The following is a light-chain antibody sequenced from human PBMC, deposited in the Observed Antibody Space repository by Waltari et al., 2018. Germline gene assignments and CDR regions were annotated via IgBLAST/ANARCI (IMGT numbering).Light chain of an antibody. Sequence: QLVLTQSPSASASLGASVKLTCTLSSGQSNNVIAGHQQRPEKGPRYLMKVNSDGSHNKGDEIPDRFSGSSSGAERYLTISSLQSEDEADYFCQTGGHGTWVFGGGTKLTVL. CDR2: VNSDGSH. CDR3: QTGGHGTWV. J-gene: IGLJ3*02. CDR1: SGQSNNV. V-gene: IGLV4-69*01.